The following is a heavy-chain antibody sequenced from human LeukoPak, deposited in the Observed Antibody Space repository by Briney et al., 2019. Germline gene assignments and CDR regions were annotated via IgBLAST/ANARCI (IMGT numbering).Heavy chain of an antibody. J-gene: IGHJ4*02. V-gene: IGHV1-2*06. CDR3: ARDYYYYDSSGYYYIPYYFDY. D-gene: IGHD3-22*01. Sequence: GASVKVSCEASGYTFTGYYMHWVRQAPGQGLEWMGRINPNSGGTNYAQKFQGRVTMTRDTSISTAYMELSRLRSDDTAVYYCARDYYYYDSSGYYYIPYYFDYWGKGTLVTVSS. CDR2: INPNSGGT. CDR1: GYTFTGYY.